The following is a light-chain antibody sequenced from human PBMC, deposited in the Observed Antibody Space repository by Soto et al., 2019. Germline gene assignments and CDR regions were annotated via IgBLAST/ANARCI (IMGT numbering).Light chain of an antibody. V-gene: IGKV3-11*01. J-gene: IGKJ1*01. Sequence: EIVLTQSPATLSLSPGERATLSCRASQSVSSYLAWYQQKPGQAPRLLIYDASNRATGIPARFSGGGYGTDFTLTISRLDPEDFAVYYCQQPSSSPQTFGQGTKVEIK. CDR3: QQPSSSPQT. CDR2: DAS. CDR1: QSVSSY.